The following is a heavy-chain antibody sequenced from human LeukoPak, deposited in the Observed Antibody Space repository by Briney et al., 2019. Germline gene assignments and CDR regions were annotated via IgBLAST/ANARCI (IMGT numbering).Heavy chain of an antibody. V-gene: IGHV5-51*01. CDR1: GYSFTSYW. J-gene: IGHJ4*02. D-gene: IGHD6-19*01. Sequence: GESLQISCKGSGYSFTSYWIAWVRPLPGKGLEWMGIMYPGDSDTSYSPSFQGQLTISADKSISTAYLRWSSLKASDTAMYYCARRSSGGKEFDYWGQGTLVTVSS. CDR3: ARRSSGGKEFDY. CDR2: MYPGDSDT.